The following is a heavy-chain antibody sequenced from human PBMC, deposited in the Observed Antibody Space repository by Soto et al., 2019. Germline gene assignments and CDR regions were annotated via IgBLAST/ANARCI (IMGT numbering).Heavy chain of an antibody. J-gene: IGHJ6*02. CDR1: GGTFASYS. CDR2: IIPLLKTV. Sequence: QEELVQSGAEVKKPGSSVNVSCKASGGTFASYSITWVRQAPGQRLEWMGEIIPLLKTVNYAQKFQGRVTITGDRSTSTVYMALSRLRSDDTAVYYCARDPVDLFGYMDVWGHGTXXTVS. D-gene: IGHD6-25*01. CDR3: ARDPVDLFGYMDV. V-gene: IGHV1-69*06.